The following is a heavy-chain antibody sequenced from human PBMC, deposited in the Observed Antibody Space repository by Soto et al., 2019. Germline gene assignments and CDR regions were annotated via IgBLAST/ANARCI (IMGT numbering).Heavy chain of an antibody. CDR3: ARDHTSPGITGDY. Sequence: VGSLRLSCAASCFTFSSYWMSWVRQAPGKGLEWVADIKQDGSEKHYVDSVKGRFTISRDNVENSLYLQMNSLRAEDTAVYYCARDHTSPGITGDYWGQGTLVTVSS. CDR2: IKQDGSEK. CDR1: CFTFSSYW. J-gene: IGHJ4*02. V-gene: IGHV3-7*01. D-gene: IGHD6-13*01.